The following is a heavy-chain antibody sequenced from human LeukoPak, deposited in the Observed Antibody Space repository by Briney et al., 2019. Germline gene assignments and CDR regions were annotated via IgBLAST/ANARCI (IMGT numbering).Heavy chain of an antibody. V-gene: IGHV3-33*01. CDR2: IWFDGSNK. Sequence: GGSLRLPCAASGFTFSTSGMHWVRQAPGKGLEWVAVIWFDGSNKHYADSVKGRFSISRDNSENTLYLQMNSLRAEDTAVYYCARDPSYCSSTNCYVGSPLYYYYPMDVWGQGTTVTVSS. J-gene: IGHJ6*02. D-gene: IGHD2-2*01. CDR3: ARDPSYCSSTNCYVGSPLYYYYPMDV. CDR1: GFTFSTSG.